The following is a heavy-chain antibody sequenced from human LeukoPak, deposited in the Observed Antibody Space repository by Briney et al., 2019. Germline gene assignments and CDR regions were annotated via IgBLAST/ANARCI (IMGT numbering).Heavy chain of an antibody. CDR3: ARGGEILWWPYDY. CDR1: GGSFSGYY. V-gene: IGHV4-59*01. D-gene: IGHD2-21*01. CDR2: IYYSGST. Sequence: PSETLSLTCAVYGGSFSGYYWSWIRQPPGKGLEWIGYIYYSGSTNYNPSLKSRVTISVDTSKNQFSLKLSSVTAADTAVYYCARGGEILWWPYDYWGQGTLVTVSS. J-gene: IGHJ4*02.